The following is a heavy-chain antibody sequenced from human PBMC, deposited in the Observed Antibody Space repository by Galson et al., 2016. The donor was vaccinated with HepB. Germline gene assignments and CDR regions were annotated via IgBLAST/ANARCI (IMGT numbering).Heavy chain of an antibody. V-gene: IGHV4-59*08. J-gene: IGHJ4*02. CDR1: AGSISTYY. CDR3: ARAYYDLWSGSQRDFFDL. CDR2: IYYTGST. Sequence: SETLSLTCNVSAGSISTYYWSWIRQLPGKGLEWIGCIYYTGSTDYNPSLESRVTISVDTSRNQFSLKLSSVTAADTAMYYCARAYYDLWSGSQRDFFDLWGRGTLVTVSS. D-gene: IGHD3-3*01.